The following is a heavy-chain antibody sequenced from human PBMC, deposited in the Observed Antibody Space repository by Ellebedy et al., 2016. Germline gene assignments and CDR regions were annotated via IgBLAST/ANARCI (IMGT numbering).Heavy chain of an antibody. D-gene: IGHD2-8*01. CDR3: AKMGFCPNGVCREFDY. Sequence: GESLKISCAASGFTFSSYAMSWVRQAPGRGLEWVSTISGSGAGTYYADSVKGRFTISRDNSKKTLFLQMNSLRAEDTAVYYCAKMGFCPNGVCREFDYWGQGTLVTVSS. J-gene: IGHJ4*02. CDR1: GFTFSSYA. V-gene: IGHV3-23*01. CDR2: ISGSGAGT.